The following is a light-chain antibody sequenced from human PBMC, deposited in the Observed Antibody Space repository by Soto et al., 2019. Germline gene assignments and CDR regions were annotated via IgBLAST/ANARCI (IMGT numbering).Light chain of an antibody. CDR2: AAS. J-gene: IGKJ1*01. CDR1: QSIRNY. CDR3: QQSYSTPSWT. V-gene: IGKV1-39*01. Sequence: DIQMTQSPSSLSASVGDRVTITCRASQSIRNYLIWYQQKPGKAPQLLIYAASTLQSGVPSRFSGSGSGTDFTLTISSLQPEDLATYYCQQSYSTPSWTFGQGTKVEIK.